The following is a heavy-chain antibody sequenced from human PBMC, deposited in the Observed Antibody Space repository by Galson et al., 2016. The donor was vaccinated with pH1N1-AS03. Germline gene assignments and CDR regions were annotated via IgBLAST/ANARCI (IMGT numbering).Heavy chain of an antibody. V-gene: IGHV3-23*01. Sequence: SLRLSCAASGFTFSTYAMSGVRQAPGKGLEWVSSISGADLSTYYADSVKGRFTVSRDNSKNTLYLQMNGLRAEDTAIYYCANPRASGTTMVTRLDYWARESWSLSPQ. CDR2: ISGADLST. J-gene: IGHJ4*02. CDR3: ANPRASGTTMVTRLDY. D-gene: IGHD5-18*01. CDR1: GFTFSTYA.